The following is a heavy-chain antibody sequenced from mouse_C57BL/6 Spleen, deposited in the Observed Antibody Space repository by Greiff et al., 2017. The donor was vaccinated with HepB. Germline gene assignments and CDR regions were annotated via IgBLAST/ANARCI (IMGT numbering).Heavy chain of an antibody. J-gene: IGHJ2*01. CDR3: TTSGSSPFGY. V-gene: IGHV14-4*01. CDR1: GFNIKDDY. Sequence: VQLQQSGAELVRPGASVKLSCTASGFNIKDDYMHWVKQRPEQGLEWIGWIDPENGDTEYASKFQGKATITADTSSNTAYLQLSSLTSEDTAVYYCTTSGSSPFGYWGQGTTLTVSS. CDR2: IDPENGDT. D-gene: IGHD1-1*01.